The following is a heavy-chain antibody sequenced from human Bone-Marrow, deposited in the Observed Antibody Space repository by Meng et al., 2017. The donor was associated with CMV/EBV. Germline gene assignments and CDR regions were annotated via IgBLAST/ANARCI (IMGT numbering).Heavy chain of an antibody. V-gene: IGHV1-69*05. CDR2: IIPIFGTA. Sequence: SVKVSCKASGGTFSSYAISWVRQAPGQGLEWMGGIIPIFGTANYAQKFQGRVTITTDESTSTAYMELSSLGSEDTAVYYCARAIRGRNIVVVPAASPWGQGTLVTVSS. D-gene: IGHD2-2*01. CDR1: GGTFSSYA. J-gene: IGHJ5*02. CDR3: ARAIRGRNIVVVPAASP.